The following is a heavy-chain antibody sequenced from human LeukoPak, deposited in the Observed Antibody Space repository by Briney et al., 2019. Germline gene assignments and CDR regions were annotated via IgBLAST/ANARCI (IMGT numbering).Heavy chain of an antibody. CDR2: IYTSGST. CDR3: ARGDTAMHMDY. CDR1: GVSISSYY. V-gene: IGHV4-4*07. Sequence: PSKTLSLTCTVSGVSISSYYWSWIRQPAGKGLEWIGRIYTSGSTNYNPSLKSRVTMSVDTSKNQFSLKLSSVTAADTAVYYCARGDTAMHMDYWGQGTLVTVSS. J-gene: IGHJ4*02. D-gene: IGHD5-18*01.